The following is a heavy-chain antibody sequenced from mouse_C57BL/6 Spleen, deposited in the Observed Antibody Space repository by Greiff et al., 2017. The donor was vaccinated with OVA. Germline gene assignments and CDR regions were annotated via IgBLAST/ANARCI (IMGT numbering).Heavy chain of an antibody. J-gene: IGHJ3*01. CDR1: GFTFSDYY. V-gene: IGHV5-12*01. CDR2: ISNGGGST. D-gene: IGHD2-3*01. Sequence: EVKVVESGGGLVQPGGSLKLSCAASGFTFSDYYMYWVRQTPEKRLEWVAYISNGGGSTYYPDTVKGRFTISRDNAKNTLYLQMSRLKSEDTAMYYCARPDGYYGFAYWGQGTLVTVSA. CDR3: ARPDGYYGFAY.